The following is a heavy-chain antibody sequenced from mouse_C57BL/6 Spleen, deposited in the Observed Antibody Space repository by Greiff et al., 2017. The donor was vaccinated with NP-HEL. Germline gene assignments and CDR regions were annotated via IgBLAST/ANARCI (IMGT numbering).Heavy chain of an antibody. J-gene: IGHJ3*01. CDR3: ARERGYGSSQFAY. D-gene: IGHD1-1*01. Sequence: VQLKESVAELVRPGASVKLSCTASGFNIKNTYMHWVKQRPEQGLEWIGRIDPANGNTKYAPKFQGKATITADTSSNTAYLQLSSLTSEDTAIYYCARERGYGSSQFAYWGQGTLVTVSA. CDR1: GFNIKNTY. CDR2: IDPANGNT. V-gene: IGHV14-3*01.